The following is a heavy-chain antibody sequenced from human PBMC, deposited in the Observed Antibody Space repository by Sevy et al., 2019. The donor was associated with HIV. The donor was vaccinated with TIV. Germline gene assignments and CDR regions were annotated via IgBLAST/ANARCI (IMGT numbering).Heavy chain of an antibody. J-gene: IGHJ4*02. CDR1: GGTFSSYA. Sequence: ASVKVSCKASGGTFSSYAISWVRQAPGQGLEWMGGIIPIFGTANYAQKFQGRVTITADESTSTAYMELGSLRSEDTAVYYCARAPPTYYYGSGSYDRGGFDYWGQGTLVTVSS. V-gene: IGHV1-69*13. CDR2: IIPIFGTA. D-gene: IGHD3-10*01. CDR3: ARAPPTYYYGSGSYDRGGFDY.